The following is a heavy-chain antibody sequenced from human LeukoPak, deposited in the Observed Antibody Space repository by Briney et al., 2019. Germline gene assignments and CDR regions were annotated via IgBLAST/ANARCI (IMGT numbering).Heavy chain of an antibody. J-gene: IGHJ4*02. CDR3: ASGYYDSSGYYPHFDY. V-gene: IGHV1-3*01. CDR1: GYTFTSYA. D-gene: IGHD3-22*01. Sequence: EASVKVSCKASGYTFTSYAMHWVRQAPGQRLEWMGWIYAGNGNTKYSQKFQGRVTITRDTSASTAYMELSSLRSEDTAVYYCASGYYDSSGYYPHFDYWGQGTLVTVSS. CDR2: IYAGNGNT.